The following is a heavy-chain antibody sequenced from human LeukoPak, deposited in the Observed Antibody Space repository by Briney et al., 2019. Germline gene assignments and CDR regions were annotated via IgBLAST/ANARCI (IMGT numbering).Heavy chain of an antibody. Sequence: GGSLRLSCAASGFTFTDYAMSWVRQAPGTGLEWVSAISGIGNAIFYASSVKGRFTISRDNSKNTLYLQMNSLRAEDTAVYYCAKDSPYSSSYFDYWGQGTLVTVSS. D-gene: IGHD6-6*01. V-gene: IGHV3-23*01. J-gene: IGHJ4*02. CDR2: ISGIGNAI. CDR3: AKDSPYSSSYFDY. CDR1: GFTFTDYA.